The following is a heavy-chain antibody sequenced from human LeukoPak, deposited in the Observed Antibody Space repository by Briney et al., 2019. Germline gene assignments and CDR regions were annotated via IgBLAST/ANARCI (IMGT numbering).Heavy chain of an antibody. CDR1: GFTFSSYS. D-gene: IGHD3-22*01. V-gene: IGHV3-21*01. J-gene: IGHJ3*02. Sequence: PGGSLRLSCAASGFTFSSYSMNWVRQAPGKGLEWVSSISSSSSYIYYADSVKGRFTISRDNAKNSLYLQMNSLRAEDTAVYYCARVAGITMIVVLISDAFDIWGQGTMVTVSS. CDR2: ISSSSSYI. CDR3: ARVAGITMIVVLISDAFDI.